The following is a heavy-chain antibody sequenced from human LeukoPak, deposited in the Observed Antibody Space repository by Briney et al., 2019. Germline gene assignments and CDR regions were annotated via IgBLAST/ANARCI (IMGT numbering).Heavy chain of an antibody. J-gene: IGHJ6*03. CDR3: AKTTVTSEDYYYYYMDV. CDR2: ISAYNGNT. D-gene: IGHD4-17*01. V-gene: IGHV1-18*01. CDR1: GYTFTSYG. Sequence: GASVKVSCKTSGYTFTSYGISWVRQAPGQGLEWMGWISAYNGNTYYAQNLQSRVTMTTDTSTSTAYMELRSLRSDDTAVYYCAKTTVTSEDYYYYYMDVWGKGTTVTVSS.